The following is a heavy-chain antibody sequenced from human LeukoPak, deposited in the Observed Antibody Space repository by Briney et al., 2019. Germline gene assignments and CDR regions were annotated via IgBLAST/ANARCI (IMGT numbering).Heavy chain of an antibody. J-gene: IGHJ4*02. CDR3: ARAGDYDY. Sequence: GGSLRLSCAASGFTFSSYGMHWVRQAPGKGLEWVAFIRYDESNKHYADSVKGRFTISRDISKNTLYLQMNSLRAEDTAVYYCARAGDYDYWGQGTLVTVSS. CDR2: IRYDESNK. CDR1: GFTFSSYG. D-gene: IGHD4-17*01. V-gene: IGHV3-30*02.